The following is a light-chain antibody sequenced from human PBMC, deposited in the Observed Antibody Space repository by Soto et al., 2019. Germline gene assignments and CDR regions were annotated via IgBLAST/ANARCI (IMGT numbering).Light chain of an antibody. J-gene: IGKJ1*01. CDR2: AAS. CDR1: QSLHSY. Sequence: VIWMTQSPSLLSASTGDRVTLSCRVSQSLHSYLTWYQQRPGQAPEPLIYAASTRAGGVPARFSGGGSGTDFTLTISCLQPEDFAAYYCQQYNSFPWTFGQGTKVDNK. CDR3: QQYNSFPWT. V-gene: IGKV1D-8*01.